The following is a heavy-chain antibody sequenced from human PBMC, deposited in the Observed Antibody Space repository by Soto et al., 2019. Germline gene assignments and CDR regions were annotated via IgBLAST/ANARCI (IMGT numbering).Heavy chain of an antibody. J-gene: IGHJ5*02. Sequence: PSETLSLTCTASGGSISSSSYYWGWIRQPPGKGLEWIGSIYYSGSTYYNPSLKSRVTISVDTSKNQFSLKLSSVTAADTAVYYCARHIVVVTARGYWFDPWGQGTLVTVSS. CDR2: IYYSGST. CDR1: GGSISSSSYY. D-gene: IGHD2-21*02. CDR3: ARHIVVVTARGYWFDP. V-gene: IGHV4-39*01.